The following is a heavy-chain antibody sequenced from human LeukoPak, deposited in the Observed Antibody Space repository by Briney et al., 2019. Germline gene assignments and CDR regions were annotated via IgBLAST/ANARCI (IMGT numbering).Heavy chain of an antibody. Sequence: SETLSLTCTVSGASISNLYLSWIRQPAGKGLEWIGRLYDSGSTNYNPSLKSRVTMSVDTSTNQFFLKMTSVTAADTGVYSCARDSGTTGEVKFDPWGRGTLVTVSS. V-gene: IGHV4-4*07. J-gene: IGHJ5*02. CDR2: LYDSGST. CDR1: GASISNLY. CDR3: ARDSGTTGEVKFDP. D-gene: IGHD3-10*01.